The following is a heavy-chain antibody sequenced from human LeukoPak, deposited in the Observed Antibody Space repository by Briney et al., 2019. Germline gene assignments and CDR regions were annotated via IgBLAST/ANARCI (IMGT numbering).Heavy chain of an antibody. CDR3: VRGDFWGIDY. Sequence: ASVKVSCKASGYTFTTYGISWVRQAPGQGLEWMGRINPNSGDTNYAQKFQGRVTMARDTSISTAYMELSRLRSDDTAIYYCVRGDFWGIDYWGQGTLVTASS. V-gene: IGHV1-2*06. D-gene: IGHD3-3*01. CDR2: INPNSGDT. CDR1: GYTFTTYG. J-gene: IGHJ4*02.